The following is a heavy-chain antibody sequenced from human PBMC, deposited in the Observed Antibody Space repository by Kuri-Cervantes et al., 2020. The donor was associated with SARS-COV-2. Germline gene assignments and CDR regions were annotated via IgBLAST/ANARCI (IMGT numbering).Heavy chain of an antibody. D-gene: IGHD3-22*01. CDR1: GFTFSSYS. CDR2: ISSSSSYI. J-gene: IGHJ5*02. Sequence: GESLKISCAASGFTFSSYSMNWVRQAPGKGLEWVSSISSSSSYIYYADSVKGRFTISRDNAKNSLYLQMNSLRAEDTAVYYCARAYYYDSSGHYSNWFDPWGQGTLVTVSS. V-gene: IGHV3-21*01. CDR3: ARAYYYDSSGHYSNWFDP.